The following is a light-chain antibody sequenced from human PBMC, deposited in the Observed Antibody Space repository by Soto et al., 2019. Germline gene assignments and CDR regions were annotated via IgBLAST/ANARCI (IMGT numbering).Light chain of an antibody. CDR1: QSMSTY. V-gene: IGKV1-39*01. CDR3: QQSYSRPYT. Sequence: DLQMTQSPSSLSASVGDRVTITCRASQSMSTYLNWYQQKPGKAPNLLIYAASSLQRGVPSRFSGSGSGTDFTLTISSLQPEDFATYYCQQSYSRPYTFGQGTKLEIK. CDR2: AAS. J-gene: IGKJ2*01.